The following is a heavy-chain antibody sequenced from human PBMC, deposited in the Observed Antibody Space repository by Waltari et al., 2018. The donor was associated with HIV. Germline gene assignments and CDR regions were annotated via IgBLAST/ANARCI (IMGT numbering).Heavy chain of an antibody. D-gene: IGHD1-1*01. CDR1: GGSFSGYY. J-gene: IGHJ4*02. V-gene: IGHV4-34*01. CDR3: AGSGDGYNYPLDFDY. Sequence: QVQLQQWGAGLLKPSETLSLTCAVYGGSFSGYYWSWIRQPPGKGLEWIGEINHSGSTNYNPSLKSRVTISVDTSKNQFSLKLSSVTAADTAVYYCAGSGDGYNYPLDFDYWGQGTLVTVSS. CDR2: INHSGST.